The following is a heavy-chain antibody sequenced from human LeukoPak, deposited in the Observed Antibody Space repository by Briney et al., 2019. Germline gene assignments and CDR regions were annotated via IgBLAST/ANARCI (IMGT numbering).Heavy chain of an antibody. D-gene: IGHD3-22*01. CDR3: AKDPYALVVVTPYFDY. Sequence: PGGSLRLSCAASGFTFSSYAMSWVRQAPGKGLEWVSAIRGSGGSTYYADSVKGRFTISRDNSKNTLYLQMNSLRAEDTAVYYCAKDPYALVVVTPYFDYWGQGTLVTVSS. CDR1: GFTFSSYA. CDR2: IRGSGGST. J-gene: IGHJ4*02. V-gene: IGHV3-23*01.